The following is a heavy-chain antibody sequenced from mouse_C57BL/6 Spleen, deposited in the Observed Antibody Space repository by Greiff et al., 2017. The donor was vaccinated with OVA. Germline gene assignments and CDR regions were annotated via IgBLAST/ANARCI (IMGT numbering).Heavy chain of an antibody. CDR1: GYTFTSYW. D-gene: IGHD1-1*01. J-gene: IGHJ2*01. CDR2: IDPNSGGT. Sequence: VQLQQPGAELVKPGASVKLSCKASGYTFTSYWMHWVKQRPGRGLEWIGRIDPNSGGTKYNEKFKSKATLTVDKPSSTAYMQLSSLTSEDSAVYYCARLGLGYYGSSYEKNYFDYWGQGTTLTVSS. CDR3: ARLGLGYYGSSYEKNYFDY. V-gene: IGHV1-62-3*01.